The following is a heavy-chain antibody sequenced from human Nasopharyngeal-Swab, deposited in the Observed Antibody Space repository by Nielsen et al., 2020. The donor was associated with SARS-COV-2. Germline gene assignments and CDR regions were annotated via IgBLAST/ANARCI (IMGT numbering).Heavy chain of an antibody. CDR3: ARDSGYCSGGSCYPGDY. CDR2: ISAYNGNT. J-gene: IGHJ4*02. Sequence: ASVKVSCKASGYTFTSYGISWVRQAPGQGLEWMGWISAYNGNTNYAQKLQGRVTMTRDTSTSTVYMELSSLRSEDTVVHYCARDSGYCSGGSCYPGDYWGQGTLVTVSS. V-gene: IGHV1-18*01. D-gene: IGHD2-15*01. CDR1: GYTFTSYG.